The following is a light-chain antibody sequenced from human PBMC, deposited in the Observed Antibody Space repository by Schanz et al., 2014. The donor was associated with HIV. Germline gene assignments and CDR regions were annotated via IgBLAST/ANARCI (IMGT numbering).Light chain of an antibody. CDR2: GAS. J-gene: IGKJ3*01. CDR3: QQYGSS. V-gene: IGKV3-20*01. Sequence: EIVLTQSPGSLSLFPGGRATLSCGASQRLSSSYLAWYQQKRDQPPRLLISGASTRATGIPARFSGSGSGTEFTLTISSLQSEDFAVYFCQQYGSSFGPGTKVDIK. CDR1: QRLSSSY.